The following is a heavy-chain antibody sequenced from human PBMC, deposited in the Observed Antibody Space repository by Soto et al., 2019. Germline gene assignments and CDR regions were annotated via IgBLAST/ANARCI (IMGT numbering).Heavy chain of an antibody. J-gene: IGHJ6*03. CDR1: GFTFDDYA. V-gene: IGHV3-9*01. CDR2: ISWNSGSI. D-gene: IGHD2-15*01. Sequence: GGSLRLSCAASGFTFDDYAMHWVRQAPGKGLEWVSGISWNSGSIGYADSVKGRFTISRDNAKNSLYLQMNSLRAEDTALYYCAKDSCYAGRRSYYYYYMDVWGKGTTVTVSS. CDR3: AKDSCYAGRRSYYYYYMDV.